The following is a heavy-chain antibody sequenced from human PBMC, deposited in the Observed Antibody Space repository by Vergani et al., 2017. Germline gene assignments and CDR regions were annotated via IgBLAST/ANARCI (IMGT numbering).Heavy chain of an antibody. CDR1: GYSFTSYW. CDR3: ARVGWSYYDSSGYYYAPGGWFDP. Sequence: EVQLVQSGAEVKKPGESLRISCKGSGYSFTSYWISWVRQMPGKGLEWMGRFDPSDSYTNYSPSFQGHVTISADKSISTAYLHWSSLKASETAMYYCARVGWSYYDSSGYYYAPGGWFDPWGQGTLVTVSS. CDR2: FDPSDSYT. V-gene: IGHV5-10-1*03. J-gene: IGHJ5*02. D-gene: IGHD3-22*01.